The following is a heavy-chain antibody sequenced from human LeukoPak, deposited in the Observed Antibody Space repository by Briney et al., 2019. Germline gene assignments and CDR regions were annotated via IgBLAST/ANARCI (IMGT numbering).Heavy chain of an antibody. CDR2: IFYSGST. D-gene: IGHD3-16*01. Sequence: SETLSLTCTVSGGSVSSGSYYWSWIRQPPGKGLEWIGYIFYSGSTNYNPSLKSRVTISVDTSKSQFSRKLSSVTAADTAVYYCARDRGYAYFIDYWGQGTLVTVSS. CDR3: ARDRGYAYFIDY. CDR1: GGSVSSGSYY. V-gene: IGHV4-61*01. J-gene: IGHJ4*02.